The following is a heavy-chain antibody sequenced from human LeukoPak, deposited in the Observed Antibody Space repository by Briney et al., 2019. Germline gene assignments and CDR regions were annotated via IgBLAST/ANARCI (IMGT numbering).Heavy chain of an antibody. CDR2: INHSGST. D-gene: IGHD6-13*01. CDR3: ARGGIAAAAIDY. V-gene: IGHV4-34*01. J-gene: IGHJ4*02. CDR1: GGSFSGYY. Sequence: SETLSLTCAVYGGSFSGYYWSWIRQPPGKGLEWIGEINHSGSTNYNPSLKSRVTISLDTSKNQFSLKLTSVTAADTAVYYCARGGIAAAAIDYWGQGNLVTVSS.